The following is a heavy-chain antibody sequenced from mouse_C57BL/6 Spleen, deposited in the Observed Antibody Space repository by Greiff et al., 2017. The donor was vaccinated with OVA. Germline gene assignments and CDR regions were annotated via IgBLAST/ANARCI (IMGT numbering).Heavy chain of an antibody. J-gene: IGHJ2*01. D-gene: IGHD2-5*01. Sequence: VQLQQSGAELVKPGASVKISCKASGYAFSSYWMNWVKQRPGKGLEWIGQIYPGDGDTNYNGKFKGKATLTADKSSSTAYMQLSSLTSEDSAVYFCATHYSNYVESSYFDYWGQGTTLTVSS. CDR1: GYAFSSYW. CDR2: IYPGDGDT. CDR3: ATHYSNYVESSYFDY. V-gene: IGHV1-80*01.